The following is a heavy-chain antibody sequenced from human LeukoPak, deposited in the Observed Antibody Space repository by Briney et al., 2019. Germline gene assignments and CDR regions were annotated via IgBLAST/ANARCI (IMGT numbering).Heavy chain of an antibody. Sequence: GGSLRLCCAASGFTFDDYAMHWVRQAPGKGLEWVSLISGDGGSTYYADSVKGRFTISRDNSKNSLYLQMNSLRTEDTALYYCAKLLWFGDRGDYFDYWGQGTLVTVSS. CDR2: ISGDGGST. J-gene: IGHJ4*02. D-gene: IGHD3-10*01. CDR3: AKLLWFGDRGDYFDY. V-gene: IGHV3-43*02. CDR1: GFTFDDYA.